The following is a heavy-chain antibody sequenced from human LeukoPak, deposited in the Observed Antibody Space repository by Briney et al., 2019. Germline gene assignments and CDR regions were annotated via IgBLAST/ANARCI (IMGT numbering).Heavy chain of an antibody. J-gene: IGHJ4*02. D-gene: IGHD5-18*01. V-gene: IGHV1-3*01. Sequence: ASVKVSCKASGYTFTSYAMHWVRQAPGQRLEWMGWINAGNGNTKYSQKFQGRVTITRDTSANTAYMELSSLRSEDTAVYYCARESQLWVFDYWGQGTLVTVSS. CDR1: GYTFTSYA. CDR2: INAGNGNT. CDR3: ARESQLWVFDY.